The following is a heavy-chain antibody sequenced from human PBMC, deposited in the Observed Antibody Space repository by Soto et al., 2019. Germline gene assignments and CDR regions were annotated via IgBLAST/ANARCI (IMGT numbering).Heavy chain of an antibody. CDR3: ARAAFYYDRFGYFLDY. CDR2: IYYSGTT. J-gene: IGHJ4*02. V-gene: IGHV4-59*01. CDR1: GGSLSPYY. D-gene: IGHD3-22*01. Sequence: SQTISLTCTVSGGSLSPYYWSWIAQPPGKGPEWIAYIYYSGTTNYNPPLQRRVTISFETSKNQCSRKLSSVSAADTAVYCWARAAFYYDRFGYFLDYWGQGVLVTVS.